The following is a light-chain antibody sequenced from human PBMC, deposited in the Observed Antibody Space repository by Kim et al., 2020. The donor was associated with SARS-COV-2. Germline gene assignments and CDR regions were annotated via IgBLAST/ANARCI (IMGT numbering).Light chain of an antibody. J-gene: IGKJ2*01. CDR2: GTS. CDR1: QSVSSNY. Sequence: EIVLTQSPGTLSLSPGERATLSCRASQSVSSNYLAWYQQKPGQTPRLFIYGTSNRATCIPDRFSGSGSGTGFTLNISRLEPEDFAVYYCPQYGGPPMHNFWQGTKVEI. V-gene: IGKV3-20*01. CDR3: PQYGGPPMHN.